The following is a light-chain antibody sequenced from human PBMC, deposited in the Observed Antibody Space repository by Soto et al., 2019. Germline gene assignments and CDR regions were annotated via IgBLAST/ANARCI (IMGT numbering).Light chain of an antibody. CDR2: DGT. CDR1: QDMTNY. CDR3: QQFDSLPIT. V-gene: IGKV1-33*01. J-gene: IGKJ5*01. Sequence: DIQMTQSPSSLSASVGDRVTITCQASQDMTNYLNWYQQKPGKAPRLLVYDGTNLDTGVPSRCSGSGSGTHFSFTISSLHPEDIATYYWQQFDSLPITFGQGTRLEI.